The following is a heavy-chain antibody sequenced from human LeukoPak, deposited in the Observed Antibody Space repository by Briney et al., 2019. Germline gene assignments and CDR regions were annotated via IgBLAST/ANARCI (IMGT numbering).Heavy chain of an antibody. Sequence: GGSLRLSCAASGFTASRFGMSWVRQAPGKELEWVSAITGGGVGTYYADSVKGRFTITRDNSKNTLFLQMNSLRAEDTALYYCAKESPYRAPTRTYYFDYWGQGTLVTVSS. CDR2: ITGGGVGT. V-gene: IGHV3-23*01. CDR3: AKESPYRAPTRTYYFDY. D-gene: IGHD1-14*01. CDR1: GFTASRFG. J-gene: IGHJ4*02.